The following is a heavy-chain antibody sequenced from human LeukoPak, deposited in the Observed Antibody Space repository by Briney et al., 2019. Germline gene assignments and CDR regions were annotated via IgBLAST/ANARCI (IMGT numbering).Heavy chain of an antibody. CDR1: GFTFNSHG. V-gene: IGHV3-23*01. CDR2: ISAGGDRT. D-gene: IGHD2-8*02. CDR3: ARDLYGSQDY. Sequence: GGSLRLSCTASGFTFNSHGMSWVRQSPGKGREGVSTISAGGDRTYYAASVKGRFTISRDNSKNTLYLQMSSLRAEDTALHYCARDLYGSQDYWGQGTLVTVSS. J-gene: IGHJ4*02.